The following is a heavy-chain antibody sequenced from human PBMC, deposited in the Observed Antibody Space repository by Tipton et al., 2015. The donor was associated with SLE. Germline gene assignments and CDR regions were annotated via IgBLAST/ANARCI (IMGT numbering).Heavy chain of an antibody. CDR2: IKQDGSEK. V-gene: IGHV3-7*01. CDR1: GSTFSSYW. J-gene: IGHJ3*02. Sequence: SLRLSCAASGSTFSSYWMSWVRQAPGKGLEWVANIKQDGSEKSYVDSVKGRFTISRDNAKNSLYLQMNSLRAEDTAVYYCAGEDASDIWGQGTMVTVSS. CDR3: AGEDASDI.